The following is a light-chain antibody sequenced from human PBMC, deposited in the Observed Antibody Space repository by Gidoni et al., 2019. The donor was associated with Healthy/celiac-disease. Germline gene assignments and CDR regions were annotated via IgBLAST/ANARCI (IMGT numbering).Light chain of an antibody. V-gene: IGLV1-40*01. CDR3: QSYDSSLSGHWV. CDR2: GNI. J-gene: IGLJ3*02. CDR1: SSNIGAGYD. Sequence: QPVLTQPPSVSAAPGQRVIISCPGSSSNIGAGYDVHWYQQLPGTAPKLLIYGNINRPSGVPERFSGSKSGTSASLAITGLQAEDEADYYCQSYDSSLSGHWVFGGGTKLTVL.